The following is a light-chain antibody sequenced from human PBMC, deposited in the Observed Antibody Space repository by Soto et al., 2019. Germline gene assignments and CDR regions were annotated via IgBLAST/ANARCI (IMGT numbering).Light chain of an antibody. J-gene: IGKJ1*01. V-gene: IGKV1-9*01. CDR3: QQYDSFSVT. CDR1: QGISSY. CDR2: AAS. Sequence: DIQLTQSPSFLSASVGDRVTITCRASQGISSYLAWYQQKPGKAPKLLIYAASTLQSGVPLRFSGSGSGTSFTLTISSLQPEDFATYYCQQYDSFSVTFGQGTKVDIK.